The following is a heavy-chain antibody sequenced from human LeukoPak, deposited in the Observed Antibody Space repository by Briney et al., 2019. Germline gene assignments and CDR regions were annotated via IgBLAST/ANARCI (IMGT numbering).Heavy chain of an antibody. CDR3: ARQIAAADY. CDR1: GGYISSSSYY. V-gene: IGHV4-39*01. D-gene: IGHD6-13*01. J-gene: IGHJ4*02. CDR2: IYYSGST. Sequence: SETLSLTCTVSGGYISSSSYYWGWIRQPPGKGLEWIGSIYYSGSTYYNPSLKSRVTISVDTSKNQFSLKLSSVTAADTAVYYCARQIAAADYWGQGTLVTVSS.